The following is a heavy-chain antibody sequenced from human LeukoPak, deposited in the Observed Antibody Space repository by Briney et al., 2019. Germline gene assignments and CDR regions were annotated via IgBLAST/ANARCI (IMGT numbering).Heavy chain of an antibody. D-gene: IGHD2-8*01. CDR1: GFTFSSYA. V-gene: IGHV3-23*01. Sequence: QPGGSLRLSCEASGFTFSSYAMSWVRQAPGKGLEWVSTGSGDSTYYADSVKGRFTISRDNSRNTLYLQMNSLRAEDTAVYYCAKGSQPYCTNGICYTKEVDYFDYWGQGTLVTVSS. J-gene: IGHJ4*02. CDR3: AKGSQPYCTNGICYTKEVDYFDY. CDR2: GSGDST.